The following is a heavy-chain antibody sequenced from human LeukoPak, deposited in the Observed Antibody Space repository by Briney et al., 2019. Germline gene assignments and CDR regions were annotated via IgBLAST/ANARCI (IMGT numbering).Heavy chain of an antibody. J-gene: IGHJ4*02. CDR2: IIPIFGTA. Sequence: SVKVSCKASGGTFSSYAISWVRQAPGQGLEWMGGIIPIFGTANYAQKFQGRVTITADESTSTAYMELSSLRSEDTAVYYCATPWGYCSGGSCPAWNYWGQGTLVTVSS. V-gene: IGHV1-69*13. D-gene: IGHD2-15*01. CDR1: GGTFSSYA. CDR3: ATPWGYCSGGSCPAWNY.